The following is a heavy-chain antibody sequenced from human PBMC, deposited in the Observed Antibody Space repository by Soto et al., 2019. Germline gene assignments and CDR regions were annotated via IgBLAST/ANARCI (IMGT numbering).Heavy chain of an antibody. CDR1: GGSISSGPYS. CDR3: ARLGGYCSSTRCYGDYVMDV. CDR2: FHYSEST. J-gene: IGHJ6*04. V-gene: IGHV4-39*01. D-gene: IGHD2-2*01. Sequence: PSETLSLTCTVSGGSISSGPYSWGWIRQPPGEGLEWIGTFHYSESTYYNPSLESRVTISVDTSKNQFSLKVTSVTVADTAGYYCARLGGYCSSTRCYGDYVMDVGGKGPRVTVSS.